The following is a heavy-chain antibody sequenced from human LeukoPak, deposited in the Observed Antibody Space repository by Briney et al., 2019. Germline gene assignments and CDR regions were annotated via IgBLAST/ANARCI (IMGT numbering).Heavy chain of an antibody. CDR3: AILGVGYGMDV. CDR1: GLTFSICV. CDR2: ISASGVGT. J-gene: IGHJ6*02. V-gene: IGHV3-23*01. Sequence: GGSLRLSCAASGLTFSICVMSWVRQAPGKGLEWVSAISASGVGTYYADSVKGRLTISRDNSKNTLYLQMNSLRAEDTAVYYCAILGVGYGMDVWGQGTTVTVSS. D-gene: IGHD3-10*01.